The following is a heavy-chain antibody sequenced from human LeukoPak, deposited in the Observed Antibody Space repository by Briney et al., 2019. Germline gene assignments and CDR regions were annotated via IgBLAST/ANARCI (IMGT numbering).Heavy chain of an antibody. Sequence: GGSLRLSCAASGFTFSSYTMNGVRQAPGKGLEWVSSISSGSSYIYYADSVKGRFTISRDNAKNSLYLQMHSLRAEDTAVYYCAREADRYGMDVWGQGTTVTVSS. CDR2: ISSGSSYI. V-gene: IGHV3-21*01. CDR1: GFTFSSYT. CDR3: AREADRYGMDV. J-gene: IGHJ6*02.